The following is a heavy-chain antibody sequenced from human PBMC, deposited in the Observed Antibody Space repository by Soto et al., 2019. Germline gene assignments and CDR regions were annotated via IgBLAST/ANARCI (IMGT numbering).Heavy chain of an antibody. D-gene: IGHD5-18*01. CDR1: GGTFSTYA. J-gene: IGHJ4*02. CDR3: VSVIMRMIRLINNDDTG. Sequence: QVQLVQSGAAVKKPESSVKVSCKAPGGTFSTYAISWVRQAPGQGLEWMGEIIPMFGTANYAQRFQDRVTITADESSITAKWKHNILGTEDKVMYFLVSVIMRMIRLINNDDTGWGKGTLFTGSS. CDR2: IIPMFGTA. V-gene: IGHV1-69*12.